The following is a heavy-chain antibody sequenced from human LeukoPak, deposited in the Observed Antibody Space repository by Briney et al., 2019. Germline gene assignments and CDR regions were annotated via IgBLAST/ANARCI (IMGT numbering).Heavy chain of an antibody. D-gene: IGHD3-22*01. CDR1: GASISNYY. CDR3: ASNYDSSGYRPSDAFDI. CDR2: IYIGEGT. V-gene: IGHV4-4*07. Sequence: PSETLSLTCTVSGASISNYYWSWIRQPAGKGREWVGRIYIGEGTNYNTCLKSRVTMSVDTSKNQFSLKLRSVTAADKAVYYCASNYDSSGYRPSDAFDIWGQGTMVTVSS. J-gene: IGHJ3*02.